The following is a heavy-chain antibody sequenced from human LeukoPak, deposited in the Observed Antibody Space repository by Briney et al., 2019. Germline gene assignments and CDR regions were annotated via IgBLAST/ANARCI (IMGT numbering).Heavy chain of an antibody. J-gene: IGHJ4*02. CDR1: GLTFSSYA. Sequence: GGSLRLSCAASGLTFSSYAMSWVRQAPGKGLEWVSGISDSGGSAYYADSVKGRFTISRDNSKNTLYLQMNSLRAEDTAVYYCARRLGYCSSSTCYVAPFDYWGQGTLVTVSS. CDR2: ISDSGGSA. CDR3: ARRLGYCSSSTCYVAPFDY. V-gene: IGHV3-23*01. D-gene: IGHD2-2*01.